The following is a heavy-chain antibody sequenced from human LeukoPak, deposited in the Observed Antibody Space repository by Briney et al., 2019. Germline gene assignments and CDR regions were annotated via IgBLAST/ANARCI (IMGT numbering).Heavy chain of an antibody. CDR2: INHSGST. Sequence: PSETLSLTCAVYGGSFSGYYWSWIRQPPGKGLEWIGEINHSGSTNYNPSLKSRVTISVDTSKNQFSLKLSSVTAADTAVYYCARNTGYSSGWSLENWGQGTLVTVSS. CDR3: ARNTGYSSGWSLEN. D-gene: IGHD6-19*01. CDR1: GGSFSGYY. V-gene: IGHV4-34*01. J-gene: IGHJ4*02.